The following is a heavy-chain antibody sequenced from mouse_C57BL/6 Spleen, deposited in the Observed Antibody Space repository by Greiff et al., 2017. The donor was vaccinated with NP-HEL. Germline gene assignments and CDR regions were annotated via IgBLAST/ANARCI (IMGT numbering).Heavy chain of an antibody. J-gene: IGHJ4*01. D-gene: IGHD1-1*01. CDR1: GYTFTSYW. Sequence: VQLQESGAELVMPGASVKLSCKASGYTFTSYWMHWVKQRPGQGLEWIGEIDPSDSYTNYNQKFKGKSTLTVDKSSSTAYMQLSSLTSEDSAVYYCARWGNYGDYAMDYWGQGTSVTVSS. CDR3: ARWGNYGDYAMDY. CDR2: IDPSDSYT. V-gene: IGHV1-69*01.